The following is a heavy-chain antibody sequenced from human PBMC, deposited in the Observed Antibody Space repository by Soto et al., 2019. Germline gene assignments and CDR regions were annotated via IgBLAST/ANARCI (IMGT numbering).Heavy chain of an antibody. CDR2: MNPNSGNT. CDR3: VRVGRVLVVLEVIAYSYYFNV. CDR1: GYTFTSYD. J-gene: IGHJ6*03. Sequence: ASVKVSCKASGYTFTSYDINWVRQATGQGLEWMGWMNPNSGNTGYAQKFQGRVTMTRNTSISTAYMELSSLRSEDTAVYYCVRVGRVLVVLEVIAYSYYFNVWGKGTTVTVSS. V-gene: IGHV1-8*01. D-gene: IGHD3-10*01.